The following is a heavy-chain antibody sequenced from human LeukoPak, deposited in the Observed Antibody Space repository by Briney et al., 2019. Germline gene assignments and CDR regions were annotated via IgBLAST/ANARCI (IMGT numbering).Heavy chain of an antibody. CDR2: TWYDGSNK. Sequence: GGSLRLSCAASGFSFSSYGMHWVRQAPGKGLEWVAVTWYDGSNKYYADSVKGRFTISRDNSKKTMYLQMNSLRAEDTAVYYCARARDSSGSDYFDYWGQGTLVTVSS. V-gene: IGHV3-33*01. CDR3: ARARDSSGSDYFDY. J-gene: IGHJ4*02. D-gene: IGHD3-22*01. CDR1: GFSFSSYG.